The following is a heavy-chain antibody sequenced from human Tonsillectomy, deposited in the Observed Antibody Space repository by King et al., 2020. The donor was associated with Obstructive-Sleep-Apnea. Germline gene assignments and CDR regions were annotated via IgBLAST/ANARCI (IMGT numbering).Heavy chain of an antibody. CDR3: ARDIKSAGKLELRRWRGGFDY. D-gene: IGHD1-7*01. CDR2: ITSSSSYI. Sequence: VQLVESGGGLVKPGGSLRLSCAASGFTFSTYNMNWVRQAPGKGLEWVSSITSSSSYIYYADSVKGRFTISRDNAKNSLYLQMNSLRAEDTAVYYCARDIKSAGKLELRRWRGGFDYWGQGTLVTVSS. V-gene: IGHV3-21*01. J-gene: IGHJ4*02. CDR1: GFTFSTYN.